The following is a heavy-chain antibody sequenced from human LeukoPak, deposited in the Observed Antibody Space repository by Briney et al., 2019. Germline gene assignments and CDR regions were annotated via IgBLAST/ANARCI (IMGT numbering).Heavy chain of an antibody. D-gene: IGHD1-14*01. CDR1: GFTFTSYW. CDR3: ITDLG. CDR2: VDHGGSGT. J-gene: IGHJ4*02. Sequence: GGSLRLSCATSGFTFTSYWMHWVRQVAGKGLVWLARVDHGGSGTNCADSVKGRFTISRDNAKSTVYLQMNSLRVEDTAVYYCITDLGWGQGTLVTVSS. V-gene: IGHV3-74*01.